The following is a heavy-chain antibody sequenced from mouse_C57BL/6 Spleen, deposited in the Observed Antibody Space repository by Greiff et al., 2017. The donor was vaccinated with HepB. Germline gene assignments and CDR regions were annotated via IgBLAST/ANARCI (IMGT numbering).Heavy chain of an antibody. Sequence: EVKLVESGGGLVKPGGSLKLSCAASGFTFSSYAMSWVRQTPEKRLEWVATISDGGSYTYYPDNVKGRFTISRDNAKNNLYLQMSHLKSEDTAMYYCARGGLEGFAYWGQGTLVTVSA. D-gene: IGHD3-3*01. CDR3: ARGGLEGFAY. J-gene: IGHJ3*01. CDR1: GFTFSSYA. CDR2: ISDGGSYT. V-gene: IGHV5-4*03.